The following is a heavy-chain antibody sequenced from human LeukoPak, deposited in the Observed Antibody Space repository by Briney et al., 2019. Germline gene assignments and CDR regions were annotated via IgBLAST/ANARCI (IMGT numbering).Heavy chain of an antibody. D-gene: IGHD3-16*01. CDR3: ARDPYDYYYYGMDV. Sequence: ASVKVSCKASEYTFTSYAMHWVRQAPGQRLEWMGWINAGNGNTKYSQKFQGRVTITRDTSASTAYMELSSLRSEDTAVYYCARDPYDYYYYGMDVWGKGTTVTVSS. V-gene: IGHV1-3*01. CDR2: INAGNGNT. J-gene: IGHJ6*04. CDR1: EYTFTSYA.